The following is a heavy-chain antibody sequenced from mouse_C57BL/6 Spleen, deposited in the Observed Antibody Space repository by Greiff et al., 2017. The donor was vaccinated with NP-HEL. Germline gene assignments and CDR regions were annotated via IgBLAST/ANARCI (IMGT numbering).Heavy chain of an antibody. J-gene: IGHJ3*01. CDR1: GYTFTSYW. V-gene: IGHV1-69*01. CDR3: AREDDYDERFAY. Sequence: VQLQQPGAELVMPGASVKLSCKASGYTFTSYWMHWVKQRPGQGLEWIGEIDPSDSYTNYNQKFKGKSTLTVDKSSSTAYMQLSSLTSEDSAVYYCAREDDYDERFAYWGQGTLVTVSA. D-gene: IGHD2-4*01. CDR2: IDPSDSYT.